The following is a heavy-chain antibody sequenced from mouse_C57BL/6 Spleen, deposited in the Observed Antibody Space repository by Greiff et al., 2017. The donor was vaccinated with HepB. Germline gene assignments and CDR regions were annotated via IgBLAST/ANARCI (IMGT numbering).Heavy chain of an antibody. D-gene: IGHD2-12*01. CDR1: GYAFTNYL. V-gene: IGHV1-54*01. Sequence: VQLQQSGAELVRPGTSVKVSCKASGYAFTNYLIEWVKQRPGQGLEWIGVINPGSGGTNYNEKFKGKATLTAEKSSSTAYMQLSSLTSEDSAVYFCAREGDSLYYFDYWGQGTTLTVSS. CDR3: AREGDSLYYFDY. J-gene: IGHJ2*01. CDR2: INPGSGGT.